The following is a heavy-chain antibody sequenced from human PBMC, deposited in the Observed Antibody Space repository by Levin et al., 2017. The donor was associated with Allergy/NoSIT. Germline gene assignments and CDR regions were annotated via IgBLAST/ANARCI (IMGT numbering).Heavy chain of an antibody. V-gene: IGHV1-3*01. CDR1: GYTFTSYA. CDR2: INAGNGNT. Sequence: ASVKVSCKASGYTFTSYAMHWVRQAPGQRLEWMGWINAGNGNTKYSQKFQGRVTITRDTSASTAYMELSSLRSEDTAVYYCASELIAAAGTGAFDYWGQGTLVTVSS. D-gene: IGHD6-13*01. J-gene: IGHJ4*02. CDR3: ASELIAAAGTGAFDY.